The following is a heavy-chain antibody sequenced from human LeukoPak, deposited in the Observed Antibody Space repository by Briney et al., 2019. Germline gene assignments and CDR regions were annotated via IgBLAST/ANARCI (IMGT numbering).Heavy chain of an antibody. Sequence: GRSLRLSCAVSGFTFSSYGMHWVRQAPGKGLEWVAVICYDGSNKYYADSVKGRFTISRDNSKNTLYLQMNSLRAEDTAVYYCARDGGIAAAGHNWFDPWGQGTLVTVSS. CDR2: ICYDGSNK. V-gene: IGHV3-33*01. CDR1: GFTFSSYG. J-gene: IGHJ5*02. CDR3: ARDGGIAAAGHNWFDP. D-gene: IGHD6-13*01.